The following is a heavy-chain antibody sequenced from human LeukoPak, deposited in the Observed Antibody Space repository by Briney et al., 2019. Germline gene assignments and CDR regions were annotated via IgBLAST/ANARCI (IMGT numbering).Heavy chain of an antibody. CDR2: INHSGST. CDR1: GGSFSGYY. J-gene: IGHJ6*02. D-gene: IGHD3-3*01. V-gene: IGHV4-34*01. Sequence: PSETLSLPCAVYGGSFSGYYWSWIRQPPGKGLEWIGEINHSGSTNYNPSLKSRVTISVDTSKNQFSLKLSSVTAADTAVYYCARAKFFWSGYPDVWGQGTTVTVSS. CDR3: ARAKFFWSGYPDV.